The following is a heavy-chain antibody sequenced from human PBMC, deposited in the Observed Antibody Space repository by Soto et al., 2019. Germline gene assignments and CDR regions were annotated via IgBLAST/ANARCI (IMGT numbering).Heavy chain of an antibody. J-gene: IGHJ4*02. CDR2: ISARGGSS. CDR3: AKGSIEYSASVDN. D-gene: IGHD5-12*01. V-gene: IGHV3-23*01. CDR1: GFSFSSYA. Sequence: DVQLLESGGGLVRPGGSLRLSCAASGFSFSSYAMVWVRKAPGKGLEWVAVISARGGSSYFADSVKGRFTLSRDNSKNVLSLEMISLRAEVTAIYFCAKGSIEYSASVDNWGQGTLVVVSS.